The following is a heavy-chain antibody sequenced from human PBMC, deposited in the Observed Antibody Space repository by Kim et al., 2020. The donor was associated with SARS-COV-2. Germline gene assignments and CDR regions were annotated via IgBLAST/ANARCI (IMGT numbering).Heavy chain of an antibody. CDR1: GFTFSSYA. D-gene: IGHD6-6*01. CDR3: AKAELRIAALVQFYYYYGMDV. V-gene: IGHV3-23*01. CDR2: ISGSGGST. J-gene: IGHJ6*02. Sequence: GGSLRLSCAASGFTFSSYAMTWVRQAPGKGLEWVSAISGSGGSTYYADSVKGRFTISRDNSKNTLYLQMNSLRAEDTAVYYCAKAELRIAALVQFYYYYGMDVWGQGTTVTVSS.